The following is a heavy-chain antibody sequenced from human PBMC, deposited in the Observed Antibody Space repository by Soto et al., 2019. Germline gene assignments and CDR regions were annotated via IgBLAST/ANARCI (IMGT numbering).Heavy chain of an antibody. V-gene: IGHV3-21*01. Sequence: GGSLRLSCAASGFTFSSYSMNWVRQAPGKGLEWVSSISSSSSYIYYADSVKGRFTISRDNAKNSLYLQMNSLRAEDTAVYYCAREFSGSYYFQHWGQGTLVTVSS. D-gene: IGHD1-26*01. CDR1: GFTFSSYS. CDR2: ISSSSSYI. CDR3: AREFSGSYYFQH. J-gene: IGHJ1*01.